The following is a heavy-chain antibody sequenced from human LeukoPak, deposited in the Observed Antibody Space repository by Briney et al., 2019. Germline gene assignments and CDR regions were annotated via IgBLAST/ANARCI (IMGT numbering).Heavy chain of an antibody. D-gene: IGHD6-13*01. V-gene: IGHV1-2*04. CDR3: ARGISSSWYDY. CDR1: GYTFTGYY. CDR2: TNPNSGGT. J-gene: IGHJ4*02. Sequence: GASVTVSCTASGYTFTGYYMHWVRQAPGQGLEWMGWTNPNSGGTNYAQKFQGWVTMTRDTSISTAYMELSRLRSDDTAVYYCARGISSSWYDYWGQGTLVTVSS.